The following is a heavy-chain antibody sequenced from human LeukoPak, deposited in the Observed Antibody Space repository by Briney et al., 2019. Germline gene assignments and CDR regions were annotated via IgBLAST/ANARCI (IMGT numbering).Heavy chain of an antibody. D-gene: IGHD3-9*01. CDR2: INHSGST. CDR1: GGSFSGYY. J-gene: IGHJ5*02. Sequence: SETLSLTCAVYGGSFSGYYWSWIRQPPGKGLEWIGEINHSGSTNYNPSLKSRVTISVDTSKNQFSLKLSSVTAADTAVYYCARHVLRYFDWFPLGWFDPWGQGTLVTVSS. CDR3: ARHVLRYFDWFPLGWFDP. V-gene: IGHV4-34*01.